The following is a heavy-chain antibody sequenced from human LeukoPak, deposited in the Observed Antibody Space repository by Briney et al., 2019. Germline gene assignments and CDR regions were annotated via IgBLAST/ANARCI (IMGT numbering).Heavy chain of an antibody. CDR2: INPSGGST. CDR1: GYTFTSYY. J-gene: IGHJ6*02. Sequence: GASVKVSCKASGYTFTSYYMHWVRQAPGQGLEWMGIINPSGGSTSYAQKFQGRVTMTEDTSTDTAYMELSSLRSEDTAVYYCATDFRTSYAKGDYYYYGMDVWGQGTTVTVYS. V-gene: IGHV1-46*01. D-gene: IGHD2-2*01. CDR3: ATDFRTSYAKGDYYYYGMDV.